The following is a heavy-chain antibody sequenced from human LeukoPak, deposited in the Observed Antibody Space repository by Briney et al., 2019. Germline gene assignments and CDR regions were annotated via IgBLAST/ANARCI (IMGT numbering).Heavy chain of an antibody. CDR2: ISGSGGST. CDR3: AKDSGSYPGHYYYYMDV. Sequence: GGSLRLSCAASGFTFSSYAMSWVRQAPGKGLEWVSAISGSGGSTYYADSVKGRFTISRDNSKNTLYLQMNSLRAEDTAVYYCAKDSGSYPGHYYYYMDVWGKGTTVTISS. V-gene: IGHV3-23*01. D-gene: IGHD1-26*01. J-gene: IGHJ6*03. CDR1: GFTFSSYA.